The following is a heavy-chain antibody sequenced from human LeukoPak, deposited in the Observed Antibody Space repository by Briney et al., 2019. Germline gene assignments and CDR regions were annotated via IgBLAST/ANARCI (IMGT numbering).Heavy chain of an antibody. J-gene: IGHJ5*02. CDR2: ISWNSGSI. Sequence: GGSLRLSCAASGFTFDDYAMHWVRQAPGKGLEWVSGISWNSGSIGYADSVKGRFTISRDNAKNSLYLQMSSLRAEDTALYYCAKGDSSSWYSWFDPWGQGTLVTVSS. CDR3: AKGDSSSWYSWFDP. V-gene: IGHV3-9*01. CDR1: GFTFDDYA. D-gene: IGHD6-13*01.